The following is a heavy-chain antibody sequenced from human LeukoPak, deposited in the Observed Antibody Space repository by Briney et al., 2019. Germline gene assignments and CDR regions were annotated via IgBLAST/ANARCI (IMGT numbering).Heavy chain of an antibody. CDR1: GFTFRTYW. J-gene: IGHJ4*02. Sequence: GGSLRLSCAVSGFTFRTYWMHWVRQVPGEGLVWVSRINEDGGITNYADSVKGRFSISRDNAKNTLYLQMNSLRAEDTAVYYCGRDLGGRSGYWGQGTLVTVSS. D-gene: IGHD1-26*01. V-gene: IGHV3-74*01. CDR2: INEDGGIT. CDR3: GRDLGGRSGY.